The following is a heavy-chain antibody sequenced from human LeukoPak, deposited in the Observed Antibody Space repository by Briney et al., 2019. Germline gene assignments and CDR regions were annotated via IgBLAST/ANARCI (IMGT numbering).Heavy chain of an antibody. CDR3: ATDSSGYYGGVIVDAFDI. CDR1: GGTFSSYA. D-gene: IGHD3-22*01. V-gene: IGHV1-69*05. Sequence: SVKVSCKASGGTFSSYAISWVRQAPGQGLEWMGGIIPIFGTANYAQKFQGRVTITTDESTGTAYMELSSLRSEDTAVYYCATDSSGYYGGVIVDAFDIWGQGTMVTVSS. CDR2: IIPIFGTA. J-gene: IGHJ3*02.